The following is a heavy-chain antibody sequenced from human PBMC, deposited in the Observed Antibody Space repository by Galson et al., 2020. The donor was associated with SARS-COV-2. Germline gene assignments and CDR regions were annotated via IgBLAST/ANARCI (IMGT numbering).Heavy chain of an antibody. CDR1: GFTFSYCA. D-gene: IGHD4-17*01. Sequence: PGGSLRLSCAASGFTFSYCAMHWFRQSPGKGLEWVAVIWYDGSNKYYADSVKGRFTISRDNSKNTLYLQMNSLRAEDTATNYCAREGVSGIIAAPTDYGGQGDLVNVSS. V-gene: IGHV3-33*01. CDR2: IWYDGSNK. J-gene: IGHJ4*02. CDR3: AREGVSGIIAAPTDY.